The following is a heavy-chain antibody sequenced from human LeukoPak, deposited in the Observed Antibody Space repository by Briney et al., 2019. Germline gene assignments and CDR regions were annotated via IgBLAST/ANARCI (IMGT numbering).Heavy chain of an antibody. D-gene: IGHD6-19*01. CDR1: GGSISSYY. J-gene: IGHJ5*02. V-gene: IGHV4-59*12. CDR2: IYYSGST. CDR3: AGTPKYSSGWFP. Sequence: SETLSLTCTVSGGSISSYYWSWIRQPPGKELEWIGYIYYSGSTNYNPSLKSRVTISVDTSKSQFSLKLSSVTAADTAVYYCAGTPKYSSGWFPWGQGTLVTVSS.